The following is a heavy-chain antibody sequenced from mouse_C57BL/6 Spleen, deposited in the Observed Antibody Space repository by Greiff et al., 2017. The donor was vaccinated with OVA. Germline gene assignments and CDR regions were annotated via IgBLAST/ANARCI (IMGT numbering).Heavy chain of an antibody. V-gene: IGHV1-26*01. CDR1: GYTFTDYY. Sequence: EVQLQQSGPELVKPGASVKISCKASGYTFTDYYMNWVKQSHGKSLEWIGDINPNNGGTSYNQKFKGKATLTVDKSSSTAYMELRSLTSEDSAVYYWARSPGSSSAWFAYWGQGTLVTVSA. J-gene: IGHJ3*01. CDR2: INPNNGGT. CDR3: ARSPGSSSAWFAY. D-gene: IGHD1-1*01.